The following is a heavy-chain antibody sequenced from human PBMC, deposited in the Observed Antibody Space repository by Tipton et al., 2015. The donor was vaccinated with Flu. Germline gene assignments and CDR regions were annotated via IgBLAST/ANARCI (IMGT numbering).Heavy chain of an antibody. Sequence: VQLVQSGGGLVKPGGSLRLSCAASGFTVSGQYMSWVRQAPGKGLRWISVIYSTTYIYYADSVKGRFTISRDISRNRVYLQMNNLRPDDTGLYFCARGVAGGFDVWGQGTMVTVSS. CDR2: IYSTTYI. V-gene: IGHV3-66*02. J-gene: IGHJ3*01. CDR3: ARGVAGGFDV. CDR1: GFTVSGQY. D-gene: IGHD6-19*01.